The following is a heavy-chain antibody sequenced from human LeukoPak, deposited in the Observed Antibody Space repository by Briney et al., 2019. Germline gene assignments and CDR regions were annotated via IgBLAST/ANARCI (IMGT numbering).Heavy chain of an antibody. CDR1: GFTFSSYG. D-gene: IGHD3-9*01. J-gene: IGHJ4*02. Sequence: PGRSLRLSCAASGFTFSSYGMHRVRQAPGKGLEWVAVIGYDGSNKYYADSVKGRFTISRDNSKNTLYLQMNSLRAEDTAVYYCARDRVLRYFDWLFDYWGQGTLVTVSS. V-gene: IGHV3-33*01. CDR2: IGYDGSNK. CDR3: ARDRVLRYFDWLFDY.